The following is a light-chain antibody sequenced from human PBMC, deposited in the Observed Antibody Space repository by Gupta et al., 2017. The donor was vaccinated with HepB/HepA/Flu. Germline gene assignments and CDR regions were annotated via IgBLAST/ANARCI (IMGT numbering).Light chain of an antibody. Sequence: DIQMTQSPSSLSASVGDRVTITCRASQGIRNDVGWYQQKPGKAPKRLIYAASSLQSGVPSRFSGSGFGTEFTLTISSLQPEDFATYYCPHHNSSPFTFGRGTKVDIK. CDR2: AAS. J-gene: IGKJ4*01. V-gene: IGKV1-17*01. CDR1: QGIRND. CDR3: PHHNSSPFT.